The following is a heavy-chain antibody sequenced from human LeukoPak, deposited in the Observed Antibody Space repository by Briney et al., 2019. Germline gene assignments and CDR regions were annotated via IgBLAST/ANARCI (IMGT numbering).Heavy chain of an antibody. CDR1: GGTFSSYA. D-gene: IGHD3-22*01. Sequence: SVKVSCKASGGTFSSYAISWVRQAPGQGLEWVGGIIPIFGTANYAQKFQGRVTITADKSTSTAYMELSSLRSEDSAVYFCAAEVDSSDSKCGVYWGQGVLVIVSS. CDR2: IIPIFGTA. J-gene: IGHJ4*02. CDR3: AAEVDSSDSKCGVY. V-gene: IGHV1-69*06.